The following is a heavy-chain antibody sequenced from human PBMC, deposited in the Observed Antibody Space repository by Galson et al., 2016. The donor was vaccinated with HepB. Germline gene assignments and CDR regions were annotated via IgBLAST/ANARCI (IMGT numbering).Heavy chain of an antibody. Sequence: SVKVSCKASGYTFGSYAIHWVRQAPGQRLEWMGWINGGNGYSKYSQMFQDRVTITRDTSASTAYMELSSLRSEDTAVYYCAREGAPCSGGSCFLREFDYWGQGTLVTVSS. J-gene: IGHJ4*02. CDR3: AREGAPCSGGSCFLREFDY. V-gene: IGHV1-3*01. CDR1: GYTFGSYA. D-gene: IGHD2-15*01. CDR2: INGGNGYS.